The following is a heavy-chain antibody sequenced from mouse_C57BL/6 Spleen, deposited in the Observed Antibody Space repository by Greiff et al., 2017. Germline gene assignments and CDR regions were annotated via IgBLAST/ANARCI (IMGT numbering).Heavy chain of an antibody. CDR3: ARSGDYDYFDH. CDR1: GYTFTSYW. V-gene: IGHV1-61*01. Sequence: VQLQQPGAELVRPGSSVKLSCKASGYTFTSYWMDWVKQRPGQGLEWIGNIYPSDSETHYNQKFKDKATLTVDKSSSTAYMQLSSLTSEDSAVYYWARSGDYDYFDHWGQGTTLTVSS. J-gene: IGHJ2*01. CDR2: IYPSDSET. D-gene: IGHD2-4*01.